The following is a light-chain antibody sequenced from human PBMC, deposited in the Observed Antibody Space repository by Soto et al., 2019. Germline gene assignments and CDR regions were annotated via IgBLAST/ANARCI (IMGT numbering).Light chain of an antibody. CDR2: DVN. J-gene: IGLJ1*01. V-gene: IGLV2-14*01. Sequence: QPVLTQPASVSGSPGQSITISCTGTSSDVGVYNYVSWYQQHPNKAPKLMIYDVNNRPSGVSNRFSGSKSGNTASLTISGLQAEDEADYYCSSYTSSSTYVFGTGTKVTVL. CDR3: SSYTSSSTYV. CDR1: SSDVGVYNY.